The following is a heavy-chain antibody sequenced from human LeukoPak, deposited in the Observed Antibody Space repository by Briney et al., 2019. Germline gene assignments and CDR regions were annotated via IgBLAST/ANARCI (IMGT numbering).Heavy chain of an antibody. Sequence: GGSLRLSCAASGFTVSSNYMSWVRQAPGKGLEWVSVIYSGGSTYYADSVKGRFTISRDNSKNTLYLQMNSLRAEDTAVYYCARHVAKRGVVVVVAATDCFDYWGQGTLVTVSS. J-gene: IGHJ4*02. D-gene: IGHD2-15*01. CDR1: GFTVSSNY. CDR2: IYSGGST. CDR3: ARHVAKRGVVVVVAATDCFDY. V-gene: IGHV3-66*04.